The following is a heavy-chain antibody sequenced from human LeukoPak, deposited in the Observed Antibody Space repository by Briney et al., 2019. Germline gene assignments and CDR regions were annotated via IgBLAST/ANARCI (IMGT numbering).Heavy chain of an antibody. CDR1: GFTFSSYA. CDR3: ARGGKGWGSGWYGDAFDI. Sequence: GGSLRLSCAASGFTFSSYAMSWVRQAPGKGLEWVSAISGSGGSTYYADSVKGRFTISRDSSKNTLYLQMNSLRAEDTAVYYCARGGKGWGSGWYGDAFDIWGQGTMVTVSS. V-gene: IGHV3-23*01. CDR2: ISGSGGST. J-gene: IGHJ3*02. D-gene: IGHD6-19*01.